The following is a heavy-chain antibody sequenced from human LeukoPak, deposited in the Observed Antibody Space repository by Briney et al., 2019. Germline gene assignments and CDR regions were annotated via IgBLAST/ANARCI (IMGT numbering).Heavy chain of an antibody. D-gene: IGHD6-19*01. J-gene: IGHJ6*02. V-gene: IGHV3-74*01. CDR2: LSPDGRSS. CDR3: ARGWIGSRGEVIAVAESRVRVAGDYYYGMDV. Sequence: GGSLRLSCAASGFTFSTYWMHWVRQAPGKGLVWVSRLSPDGRSSVYADSVKGRFTVSRDNAKNTLYLQMNSLRAEDTAVYYCARGWIGSRGEVIAVAESRVRVAGDYYYGMDVWGQGTTVTVSS. CDR1: GFTFSTYW.